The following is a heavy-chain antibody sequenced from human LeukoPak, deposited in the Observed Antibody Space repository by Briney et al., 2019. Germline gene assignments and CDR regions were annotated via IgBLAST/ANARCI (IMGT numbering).Heavy chain of an antibody. CDR3: ARGDDSSGYYESIDQAFDI. CDR1: GYTFTSYY. D-gene: IGHD3-22*01. V-gene: IGHV1-46*01. J-gene: IGHJ3*02. Sequence: GASVKVSCKASGYTFTSYYMHWVRQAPGQGLEWMGIINPSGGSTSYAQKFQGRVTMTRDMSTSTVYMELSSLRSEDTAVYYRARGDDSSGYYESIDQAFDIWGQGTMVTVSS. CDR2: INPSGGST.